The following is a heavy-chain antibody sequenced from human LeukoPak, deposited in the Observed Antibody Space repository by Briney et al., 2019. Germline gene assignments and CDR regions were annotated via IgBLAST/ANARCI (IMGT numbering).Heavy chain of an antibody. CDR3: AGQGGGSLGDWFDP. D-gene: IGHD2-15*01. J-gene: IGHJ5*02. CDR2: IYYSGST. CDR1: GGSISSYY. Sequence: SETLSLTCTVSGGSISSYYWSWIRQPPGKGLEWIGYIYYSGSTNYNPSLKSRVTISVDTSKNQFSLKLSSVTAADTAVYYCAGQGGGSLGDWFDPWGQGTLVTVSS. V-gene: IGHV4-59*08.